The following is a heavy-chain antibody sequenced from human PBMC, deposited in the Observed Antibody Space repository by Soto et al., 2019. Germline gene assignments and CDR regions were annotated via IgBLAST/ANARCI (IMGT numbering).Heavy chain of an antibody. Sequence: QVQLVQSGTEVKKPGASVKVSCKASGYTFTNYDINWVRQATGQGLEWMGWMNPNSGNTGYAQKFQGRITMTRNTSITTAYMELGSLRSEDTAVYYCARVTEPGTNYFDQWGQGTLVTVSS. D-gene: IGHD6-13*01. CDR3: ARVTEPGTNYFDQ. CDR1: GYTFTNYD. V-gene: IGHV1-8*01. J-gene: IGHJ4*02. CDR2: MNPNSGNT.